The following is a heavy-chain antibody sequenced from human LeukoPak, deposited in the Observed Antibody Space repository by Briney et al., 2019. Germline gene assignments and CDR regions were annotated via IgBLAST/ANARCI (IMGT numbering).Heavy chain of an antibody. CDR1: GGSISSYY. Sequence: SETLSLTCTVSGGSISSYYWSWIRQPPGKGLEWIGYIYYSGSTNYNPSLKSRVTISVDTSENQFSLKLSSVTAADTAVYYCARHRAKEAFDIWGQGTMVTVSS. V-gene: IGHV4-59*13. CDR2: IYYSGST. CDR3: ARHRAKEAFDI. J-gene: IGHJ3*02.